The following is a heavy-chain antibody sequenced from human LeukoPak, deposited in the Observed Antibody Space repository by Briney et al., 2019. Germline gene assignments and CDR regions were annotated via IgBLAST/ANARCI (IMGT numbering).Heavy chain of an antibody. CDR2: IYYSGST. CDR1: GGSISSYY. V-gene: IGHV4-59*12. CDR3: ARVLVVVPAAILVSSTLQYYYYGMDV. J-gene: IGHJ6*02. Sequence: SETLSLTCTVSGGSISSYYWSWIRQPPGKGLEWIGYIYYSGSTNYNPSLKSRVTISVDTSKNQFSLKLSSVTAADTAVYYCARVLVVVPAAILVSSTLQYYYYGMDVWGQGTTVTVSS. D-gene: IGHD2-2*02.